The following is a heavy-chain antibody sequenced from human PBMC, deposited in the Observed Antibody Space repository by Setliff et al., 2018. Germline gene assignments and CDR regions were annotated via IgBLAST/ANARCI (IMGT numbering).Heavy chain of an antibody. D-gene: IGHD6-19*01. Sequence: SETLSLTCTVSGGSISSYYWSWIRQPAGKGLEWIGHIYIGGSANYNPSLKSRVTMSIDTSKYQFSLKLNSVTAADMAVYYCAREQWLDPPGYYYMDVWAKGTTVTVSS. CDR1: GGSISSYY. CDR2: IYIGGSA. J-gene: IGHJ6*03. CDR3: AREQWLDPPGYYYMDV. V-gene: IGHV4-4*07.